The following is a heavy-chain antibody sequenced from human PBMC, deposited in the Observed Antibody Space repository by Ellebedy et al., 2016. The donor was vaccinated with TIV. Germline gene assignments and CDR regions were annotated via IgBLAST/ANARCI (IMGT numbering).Heavy chain of an antibody. CDR3: ARGSTTVTRGCFDY. J-gene: IGHJ4*02. V-gene: IGHV3-9*01. D-gene: IGHD4-17*01. Sequence: SLKISCAASGFTFDDYAMHWVRQAPGKGLEWVSGISWNSDTIDYADSVKGRFTISRDNAKNSLYLQMSSLRCEDTALYFCARGSTTVTRGCFDYWGQGTLVIVSS. CDR2: ISWNSDTI. CDR1: GFTFDDYA.